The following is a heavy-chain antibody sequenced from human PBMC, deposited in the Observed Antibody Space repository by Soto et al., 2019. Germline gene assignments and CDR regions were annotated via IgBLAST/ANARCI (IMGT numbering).Heavy chain of an antibody. Sequence: GGSLRLSCVGSGFTFSNYGMHWVRQPPGKGLEWVALISDDGDKRYYADSVRGRLIISRDNSKDTLYLQMNSLGPDDTAVYFCAKARVRIVGANSFDYWGHGTPVTLSS. CDR2: ISDDGDKR. CDR3: AKARVRIVGANSFDY. CDR1: GFTFSNYG. V-gene: IGHV3-30*18. J-gene: IGHJ4*01. D-gene: IGHD1-26*01.